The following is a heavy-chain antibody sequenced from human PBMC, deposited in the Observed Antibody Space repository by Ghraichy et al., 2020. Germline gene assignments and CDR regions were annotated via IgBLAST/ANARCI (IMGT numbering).Heavy chain of an antibody. CDR1: GFTFSSYA. CDR3: ARGAGYCRSTSCYRGGVYYVDY. J-gene: IGHJ4*02. Sequence: GGSLRLSCAASGFTFSSYAMHWVRQAPGKGLEWVAVISYDGSNKYYADSVKGRFTISRDNSKNTLYLQMNSLRAEDTAVYYCARGAGYCRSTSCYRGGVYYVDYWGQGTLVSGSS. D-gene: IGHD2-2*02. V-gene: IGHV3-30*04. CDR2: ISYDGSNK.